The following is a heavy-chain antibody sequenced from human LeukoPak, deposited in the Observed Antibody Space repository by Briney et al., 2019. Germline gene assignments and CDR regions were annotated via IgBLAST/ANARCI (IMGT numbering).Heavy chain of an antibody. D-gene: IGHD6-19*01. CDR1: GFTFGSYS. J-gene: IGHJ4*02. V-gene: IGHV3-21*01. CDR2: ISSSSYI. Sequence: GGSLRLSCAASGFTFGSYSMNWVRQAPGKGLEWVSSISSSSYIYYADSVKGRFTISRDNAKNSLYLQMNSLRAEDTAVYYCARVSKSLAGTWVTTIDYWGQGTLVTVSS. CDR3: ARVSKSLAGTWVTTIDY.